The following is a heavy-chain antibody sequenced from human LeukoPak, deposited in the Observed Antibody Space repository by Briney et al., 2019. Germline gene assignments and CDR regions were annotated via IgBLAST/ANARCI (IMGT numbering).Heavy chain of an antibody. CDR2: IYYSGST. V-gene: IGHV4-30-4*07. CDR1: GGSISSGGYS. D-gene: IGHD3-22*01. J-gene: IGHJ4*02. CDR3: ARASYSYDINGWVPFDY. Sequence: SETLSLTCAVSGGSISSGGYSWSWIRQPPGKGLEWIGYIYYSGSTYYNPSLKSRVTISVDTSKSQFSLKLSFVTAADTAVYYCARASYSYDINGWVPFDYWGQGTLVTVSS.